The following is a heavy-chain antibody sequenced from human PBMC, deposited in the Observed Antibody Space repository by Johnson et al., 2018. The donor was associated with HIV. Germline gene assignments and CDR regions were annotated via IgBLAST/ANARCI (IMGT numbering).Heavy chain of an antibody. D-gene: IGHD3-10*01. CDR3: ARDPDPFREYHGDAFDI. J-gene: IGHJ3*02. V-gene: IGHV3-11*04. Sequence: QVQLVESGGGLIQPGGSLRLSCAASGFTFSDYYMSWIRQAPGKGLEWVSYISSSGSTIYYADSVKGRFTISRDSSKDTLYVQMNSLRGEDTAVYYCARDPDPFREYHGDAFDIWGQGTVVTVSS. CDR1: GFTFSDYY. CDR2: ISSSGSTI.